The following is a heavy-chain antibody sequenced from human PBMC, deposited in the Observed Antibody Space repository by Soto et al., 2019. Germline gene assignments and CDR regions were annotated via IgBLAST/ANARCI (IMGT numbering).Heavy chain of an antibody. J-gene: IGHJ5*02. D-gene: IGHD3-3*01. CDR1: GYTFTSYC. Sequence: ASVKVSCKASGYTFTSYCISWVRQAPGQGLEWMGWVSAYNGNTNYAQKLQGRVTMTTDTSTSTAYMELRSLRSDDTAVYYCARILVDDFWSGYPFDPWGQGTLVTVSS. CDR3: ARILVDDFWSGYPFDP. V-gene: IGHV1-18*01. CDR2: VSAYNGNT.